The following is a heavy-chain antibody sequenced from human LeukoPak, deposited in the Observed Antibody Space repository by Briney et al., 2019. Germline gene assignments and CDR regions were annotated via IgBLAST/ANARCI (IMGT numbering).Heavy chain of an antibody. Sequence: PGGSLRLSCAASGFTFRSSWMHWARQPPGKGLVWVSRIYSDWSSTTYADSVKGRFTISRDNAKNTLYLQMNSLRAEDTAVYYCVRGVNGAFDIWGQGTMVTVSS. CDR1: GFTFRSSW. J-gene: IGHJ3*02. V-gene: IGHV3-74*01. D-gene: IGHD3-10*01. CDR2: IYSDWSST. CDR3: VRGVNGAFDI.